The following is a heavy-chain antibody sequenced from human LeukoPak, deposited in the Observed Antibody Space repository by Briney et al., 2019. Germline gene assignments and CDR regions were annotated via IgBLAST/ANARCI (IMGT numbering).Heavy chain of an antibody. CDR3: AKAVGVTQRGYFDY. Sequence: PGWSLRLSCAASGFTFSSYGMHWVRQAPGKGLEWVAVISYDGSNKYYADSVKGRFTVSRDNSKNTLYLQMNSLRAEDTAVYYCAKAVGVTQRGYFDYWGQGTLVTVSS. D-gene: IGHD1-26*01. V-gene: IGHV3-30*18. J-gene: IGHJ4*02. CDR1: GFTFSSYG. CDR2: ISYDGSNK.